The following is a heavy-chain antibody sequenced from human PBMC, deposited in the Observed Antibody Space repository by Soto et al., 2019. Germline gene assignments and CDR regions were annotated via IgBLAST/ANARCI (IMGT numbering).Heavy chain of an antibody. CDR2: IIPIFGTA. D-gene: IGHD3-9*01. CDR3: ARGGYDILTGPVYGMDV. CDR1: GGTFSSYA. Sequence: SVKVSCKASGGTFSSYAISWVRQAPGQGLEWMGGIIPIFGTANYAQKFQGRVTITADKSTSTACMELSSLRSEDTAVYYCARGGYDILTGPVYGMDVWGQXTTVTVSS. V-gene: IGHV1-69*06. J-gene: IGHJ6*02.